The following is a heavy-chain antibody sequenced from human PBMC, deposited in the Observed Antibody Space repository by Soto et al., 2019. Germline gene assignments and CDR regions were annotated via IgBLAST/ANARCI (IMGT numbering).Heavy chain of an antibody. CDR3: ARRFDKYFWHFDL. V-gene: IGHV3-33*01. D-gene: IGHD3-9*01. CDR1: GFILGDHA. CDR2: IWYDGSNG. J-gene: IGHJ2*01. Sequence: QVQLVESGGGVVQPGRSLRLSCAASGFILGDHAMHWVRQAPGKGLEWVAAIWYDGSNGYYAESVKGRFTISKDNSKNILDLQMNSLRAEDTAVYYCARRFDKYFWHFDLWGRGSLFIVSP.